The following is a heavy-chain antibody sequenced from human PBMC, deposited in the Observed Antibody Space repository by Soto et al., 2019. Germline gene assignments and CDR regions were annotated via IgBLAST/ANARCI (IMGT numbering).Heavy chain of an antibody. CDR2: IIPILGIA. V-gene: IGHV1-69*02. CDR1: GGTFSSYT. Sequence: QVQLAQSGAEVKKPGSSVKVSCKASGGTFSSYTISWVRQAPGQGLEWMGRIIPILGIANYAQKFQGRVTITADKSTSTAYMELSSLRSEDTAVYYCARSSYGSGSYYIFDYWGQGTLVTVSS. CDR3: ARSSYGSGSYYIFDY. J-gene: IGHJ4*02. D-gene: IGHD3-10*01.